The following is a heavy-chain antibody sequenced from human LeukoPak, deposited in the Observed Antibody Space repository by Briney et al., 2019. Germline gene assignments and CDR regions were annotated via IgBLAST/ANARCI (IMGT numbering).Heavy chain of an antibody. J-gene: IGHJ4*02. Sequence: ASVKVSCKTSGYTFADYFIHWVRQAPGQGLEWMGRINANSGDTYYEQKFQGRVTMTRDTSISTAYVEVNWLISDDTAIYYCARDVISASNWESDCWGQGTLVTVSS. CDR1: GYTFADYF. CDR3: ARDVISASNWESDC. CDR2: INANSGDT. V-gene: IGHV1-2*06. D-gene: IGHD1-26*01.